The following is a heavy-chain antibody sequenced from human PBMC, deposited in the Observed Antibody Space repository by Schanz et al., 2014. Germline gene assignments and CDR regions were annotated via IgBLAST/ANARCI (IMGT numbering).Heavy chain of an antibody. D-gene: IGHD4-4*01. Sequence: QVQLVQSGAEVKKPGASVTVSCKASGYMYTSHFLHWVRQAPGQGFEWMGWINPLSGATDYAPTFQGRVSMTRDTSISTAYMEVTRLVSSDTAVYYCARRGPNCSNNACYHGWFDPWGQGTLVTVSS. CDR1: GYMYTSHF. CDR3: ARRGPNCSNNACYHGWFDP. CDR2: INPLSGAT. V-gene: IGHV1-2*02. J-gene: IGHJ5*02.